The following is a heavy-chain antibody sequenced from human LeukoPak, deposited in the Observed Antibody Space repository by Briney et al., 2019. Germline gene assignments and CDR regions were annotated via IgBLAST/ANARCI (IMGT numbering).Heavy chain of an antibody. CDR1: GGTFSSYA. CDR3: ARDLLPGIAAACRIPFDY. Sequence: EASVKVSCKASGGTFSSYAISWVRQAPGQGLEWMGGIIPIFGTANYAQKFQGRVTITADESTSTAYMELSSLRSEDTAVYYCARDLLPGIAAACRIPFDYWGQGTLVTVSS. J-gene: IGHJ4*02. V-gene: IGHV1-69*01. CDR2: IIPIFGTA. D-gene: IGHD6-13*01.